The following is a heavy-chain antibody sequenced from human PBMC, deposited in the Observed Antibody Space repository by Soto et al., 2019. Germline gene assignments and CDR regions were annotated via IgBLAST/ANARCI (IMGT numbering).Heavy chain of an antibody. V-gene: IGHV3-30*18. Sequence: PGGSLRLSCAASGFTFSSYGMHWVRQAPGKGLEWVAVISYDGSNKYYADSVRGRFTISRDNSKNTLYLQMNSLRAEDTAVYYCAKDLLSYSSGWSVVFDYWGQGTLVTVSS. CDR1: GFTFSSYG. CDR2: ISYDGSNK. CDR3: AKDLLSYSSGWSVVFDY. D-gene: IGHD6-19*01. J-gene: IGHJ4*02.